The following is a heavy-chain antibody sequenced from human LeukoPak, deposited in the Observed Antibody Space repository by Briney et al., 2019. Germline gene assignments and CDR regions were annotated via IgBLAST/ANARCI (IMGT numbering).Heavy chain of an antibody. CDR1: GFTFSSYW. CDR3: ARDGPKVGEHYYYGMDV. V-gene: IGHV3-7*01. D-gene: IGHD2-21*01. J-gene: IGHJ6*02. Sequence: PGGSLRLSCAASGFTFSSYWMSWVRQAPGKGLEWVANIKQDGSEKYYVDSVKGRFTISRDNAKNSLYLQMNSLRAEDTAVYYCARDGPKVGEHYYYGMDVWGRGTTVTVSS. CDR2: IKQDGSEK.